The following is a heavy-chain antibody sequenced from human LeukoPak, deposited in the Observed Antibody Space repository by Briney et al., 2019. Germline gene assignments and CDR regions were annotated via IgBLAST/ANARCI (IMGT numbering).Heavy chain of an antibody. D-gene: IGHD3-10*01. Sequence: GGSLRLSCAASGFTFSSYWMHWVRQAPGKGLVWVSRINSDGSSTSYADSVKGRFTISRDNAKNTLYLQTNSLRAEDTAVYYCARAYYYGSGSYYAQNWFDPWGQGTLVTVSS. CDR2: INSDGSST. V-gene: IGHV3-74*01. CDR3: ARAYYYGSGSYYAQNWFDP. CDR1: GFTFSSYW. J-gene: IGHJ5*02.